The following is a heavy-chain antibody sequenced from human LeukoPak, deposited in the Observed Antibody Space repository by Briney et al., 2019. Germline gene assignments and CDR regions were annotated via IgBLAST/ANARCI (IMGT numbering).Heavy chain of an antibody. J-gene: IGHJ5*02. CDR1: GGTFSSYA. Sequence: SVKVSCKASGGTFSSYAISWVRQAPGQGLEWMGRIIPILGIANYAQKFQGRVTITADKSTSTAYMELSGLRSEDTAVYYCARDLILTTSSYWFDPWGQGTLVTVSS. CDR3: ARDLILTTSSYWFDP. D-gene: IGHD3-9*01. V-gene: IGHV1-69*04. CDR2: IIPILGIA.